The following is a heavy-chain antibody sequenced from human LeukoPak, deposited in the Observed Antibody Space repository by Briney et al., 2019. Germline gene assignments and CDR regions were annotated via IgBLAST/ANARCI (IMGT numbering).Heavy chain of an antibody. J-gene: IGHJ4*02. CDR2: IYHSGST. CDR3: ARTPYYDFWSGYPYYFDH. D-gene: IGHD3-3*01. Sequence: SETLSLTCAVSGYSISSGYYWGWIRQPPGKGLEWIGSIYHSGSTYYNPSLKSRVTISVDTSKNQFSLKLSSVTAADTAVYYCARTPYYDFWSGYPYYFDHWGQGTLVTVSS. V-gene: IGHV4-38-2*01. CDR1: GYSISSGYY.